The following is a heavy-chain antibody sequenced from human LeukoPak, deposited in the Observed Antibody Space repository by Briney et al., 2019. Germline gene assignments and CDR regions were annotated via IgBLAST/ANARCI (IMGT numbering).Heavy chain of an antibody. Sequence: ASVKVSCKASGYTFTTYYIHWVRQAPGQGLEWMGWINPNSGGTKYAQKFQGRVTMTRDTSISTAYMELSSLTSDDTAVYYCARVLPSQDWGQGTLVTVSS. CDR3: ARVLPSQD. J-gene: IGHJ4*02. CDR2: INPNSGGT. V-gene: IGHV1-2*02. CDR1: GYTFTTYY.